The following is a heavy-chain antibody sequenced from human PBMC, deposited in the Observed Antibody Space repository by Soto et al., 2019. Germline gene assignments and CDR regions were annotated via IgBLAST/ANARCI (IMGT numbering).Heavy chain of an antibody. V-gene: IGHV3-33*01. Sequence: ESGGGVVQPGRSLRLSCAASGFTFSSYGMHWVRQAPGKGLEWVAVIWYDGSNKYYADSVKGRFTISRDNSKNTLYLQMNSLRAEDTAVYYCARGIRSTAAFDIWGQGTMVTVSS. CDR2: IWYDGSNK. CDR1: GFTFSSYG. CDR3: ARGIRSTAAFDI. J-gene: IGHJ3*02. D-gene: IGHD4-17*01.